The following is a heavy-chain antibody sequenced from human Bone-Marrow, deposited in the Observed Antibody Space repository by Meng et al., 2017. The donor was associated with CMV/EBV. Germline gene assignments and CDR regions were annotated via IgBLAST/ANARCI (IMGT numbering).Heavy chain of an antibody. J-gene: IGHJ4*02. Sequence: GESLKISCAASGFTFSSYGMHWVRQAPGKGLEWVAVISYDGSNKYYADSVKGRFTISRDNSKNTLYLQMNSLRAEDTAVYYCAKDKYGDYYYFDYWGQGTLVTVSS. CDR3: AKDKYGDYYYFDY. V-gene: IGHV3-30*12. CDR1: GFTFSSYG. D-gene: IGHD4-17*01. CDR2: ISYDGSNK.